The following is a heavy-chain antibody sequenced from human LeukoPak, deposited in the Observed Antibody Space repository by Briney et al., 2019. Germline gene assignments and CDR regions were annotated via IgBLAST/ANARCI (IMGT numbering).Heavy chain of an antibody. J-gene: IGHJ4*02. CDR3: ARDRYSYGHFDY. CDR2: IKEDGSER. CDR1: ALIFSGHW. Sequence: GGSLRLSCEGSALIFSGHWMNWVRQTPGKGLEWVASIKEDGSERQYVDSVKGRFTISRDNSKNTLYLQMNSLRAEDTAVYYCARDRYSYGHFDYWGQGTLVTVSS. V-gene: IGHV3-7*01. D-gene: IGHD5-18*01.